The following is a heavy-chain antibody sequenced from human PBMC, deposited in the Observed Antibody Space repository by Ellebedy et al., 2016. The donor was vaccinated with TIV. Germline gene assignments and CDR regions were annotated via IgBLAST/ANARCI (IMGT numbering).Heavy chain of an antibody. V-gene: IGHV5-51*01. D-gene: IGHD2-2*01. Sequence: GESLKISCKGSGYSFSTYWIGWVRQMPGKGLEWMGIIYPADSDTRYSPSFQGQVTISADKSISTAFLQWSSLKASDTAMYYCARRYCASTTCWWEGDYWGQGTLVTVSS. CDR2: IYPADSDT. CDR1: GYSFSTYW. CDR3: ARRYCASTTCWWEGDY. J-gene: IGHJ4*02.